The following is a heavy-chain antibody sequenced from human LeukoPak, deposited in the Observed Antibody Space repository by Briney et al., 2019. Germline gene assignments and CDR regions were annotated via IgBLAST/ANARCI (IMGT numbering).Heavy chain of an antibody. CDR2: ISSSGSTI. CDR1: GFAFSSYE. Sequence: PGGSLRLSCAASGFAFSSYEMNWVRQAPGKGLEWVSYISSSGSTIYYADSVKGRLTISRDNAKNSLYLQMNSLRAEDTAVYYCARDSVAGTFDYWGQGTLVTVSS. CDR3: ARDSVAGTFDY. V-gene: IGHV3-48*03. D-gene: IGHD6-19*01. J-gene: IGHJ4*02.